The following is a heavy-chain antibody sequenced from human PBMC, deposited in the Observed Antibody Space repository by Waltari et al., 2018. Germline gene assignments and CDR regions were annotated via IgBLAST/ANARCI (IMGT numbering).Heavy chain of an antibody. D-gene: IGHD6-13*01. J-gene: IGHJ3*02. CDR2: SYSGGST. Sequence: EVQLVESGGGLIQPGGSLRLSCAASGFTVSSNYMSWVRQAPGKGLEWVSVSYSGGSTYYADSVKGRFTISRDNSKNTLYLQMNSLRAEDTAVYYCASGGGAAADAFDIWGQGTMVTVSS. CDR3: ASGGGAAADAFDI. V-gene: IGHV3-53*01. CDR1: GFTVSSNY.